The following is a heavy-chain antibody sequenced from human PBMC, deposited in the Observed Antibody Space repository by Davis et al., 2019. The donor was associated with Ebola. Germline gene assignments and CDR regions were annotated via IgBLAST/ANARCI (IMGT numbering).Heavy chain of an antibody. Sequence: GESLKIPCQGSGYIFTNYWIAWVRQMPGKGLGWMGIIYPGDSNTRYSPSFQGQVTISADKSIGTAYLQWSSLGASDTAMYYCARRNYYDSSVNYFFDYWGQGTPVTVSS. CDR2: IYPGDSNT. CDR3: ARRNYYDSSVNYFFDY. D-gene: IGHD3-22*01. CDR1: GYIFTNYW. J-gene: IGHJ4*02. V-gene: IGHV5-51*01.